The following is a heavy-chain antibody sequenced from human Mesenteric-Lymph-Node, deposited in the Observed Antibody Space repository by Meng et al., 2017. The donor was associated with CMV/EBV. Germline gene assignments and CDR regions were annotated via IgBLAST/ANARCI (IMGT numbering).Heavy chain of an antibody. J-gene: IGHJ4*02. Sequence: SGFTLTNFGIAWVRQAPGQGLEWMGWISAYNGDTNYAPNLQGRATMTTDTSTSTAYMELRSLRSGDTAVYYCARDFAYSSSSHYFDYWGQGTLVTVSS. CDR2: ISAYNGDT. D-gene: IGHD6-13*01. CDR3: ARDFAYSSSSHYFDY. CDR1: GFTLTNFG. V-gene: IGHV1-18*01.